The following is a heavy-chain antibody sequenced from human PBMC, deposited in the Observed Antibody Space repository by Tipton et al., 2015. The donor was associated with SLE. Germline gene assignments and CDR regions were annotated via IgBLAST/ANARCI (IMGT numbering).Heavy chain of an antibody. CDR3: ARVVFSYTVTTLYYYGMDV. CDR1: GGSFNGYY. V-gene: IGHV4-34*01. CDR2: INHSGST. J-gene: IGHJ6*02. D-gene: IGHD4-17*01. Sequence: TLSLTCAVYGGSFNGYYWSWIRQPPGKGLEWIGEINHSGSTNYNPSLKSRVTISVDTSKNQFSLKLSSVTAADTAVYYCARVVFSYTVTTLYYYGMDVWGQGTTVTVSS.